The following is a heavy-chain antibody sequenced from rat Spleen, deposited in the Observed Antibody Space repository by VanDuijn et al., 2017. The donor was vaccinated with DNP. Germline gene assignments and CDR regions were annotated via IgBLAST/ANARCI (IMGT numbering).Heavy chain of an antibody. CDR1: GYSITSSYR. V-gene: IGHV3-3*01. CDR3: ARGIPTDY. Sequence: EVQLQESGPGLVKPSQSLSLTCSVTGYSITSSYRWNWNRKFPGNKLEWMGYINSAGSTNYNPSLKSRISITRDTSKNQFFLQVNSVTTEDTATYYCARGIPTDYWGQGVMVTVSS. J-gene: IGHJ2*01. CDR2: INSAGST. D-gene: IGHD1-4*01.